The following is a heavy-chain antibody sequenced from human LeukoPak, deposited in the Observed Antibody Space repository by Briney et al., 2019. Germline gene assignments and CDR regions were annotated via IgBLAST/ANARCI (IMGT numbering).Heavy chain of an antibody. CDR2: INHSGST. D-gene: IGHD2-2*01. V-gene: IGHV4-34*01. Sequence: PSETLSLTCAVYGGSFSGYYWSWIRQPPGKGLEWIGEINHSGSTNYNPSFKSRVTISVDTSKNQFSLKLSSVTAADTAVYYCARTDQRGRPFDYWGQGTLVTVSS. J-gene: IGHJ4*02. CDR1: GGSFSGYY. CDR3: ARTDQRGRPFDY.